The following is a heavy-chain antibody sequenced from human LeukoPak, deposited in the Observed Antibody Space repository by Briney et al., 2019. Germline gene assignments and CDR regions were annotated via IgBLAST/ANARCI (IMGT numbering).Heavy chain of an antibody. D-gene: IGHD2-2*01. CDR1: GDSLSVYY. J-gene: IGHJ4*02. Sequence: SETLSLTCAVYGDSLSVYYWSWIRQSPGKGLEWIGEIHQSGSTNYNPSLKSRIVTSVDTSKNQFSLKMRSVTAADTAVYYCARPRYCMSTSCPDPQFEHWGQGTLVTVSS. CDR2: IHQSGST. CDR3: ARPRYCMSTSCPDPQFEH. V-gene: IGHV4-34*01.